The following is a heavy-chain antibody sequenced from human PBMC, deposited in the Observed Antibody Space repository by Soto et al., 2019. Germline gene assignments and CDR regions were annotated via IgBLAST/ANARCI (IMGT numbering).Heavy chain of an antibody. CDR2: ISYDGTNT. CDR1: GFTFRSYA. V-gene: IGHV3-30-3*01. CDR3: ARDQDFWSGPKAYQYHGMDS. J-gene: IGHJ6*02. D-gene: IGHD3-3*01. Sequence: GGSLRLSCAASGFTFRSYAMHWVRQAPGKGLEWVAFISYDGTNTNYADSVKGRFTISRDNSKNTLYLQMNSLRGEDTAVYSCARDQDFWSGPKAYQYHGMDSWGQGTTVTVSS.